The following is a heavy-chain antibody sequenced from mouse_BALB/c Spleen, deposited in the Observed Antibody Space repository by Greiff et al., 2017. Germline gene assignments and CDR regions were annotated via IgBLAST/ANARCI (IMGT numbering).Heavy chain of an antibody. CDR2: IDPANGNT. Sequence: EVQGVESGAELVKPGASVKLSCTASGFNIKDTYMHWVKQRPEQGLEWIGRIDPANGNTKYDPKFQGKATITADTSSNTAYLQLSSLTSEDTAVYYCARIGYDEEGAMDYWGQGTSVTVSS. CDR1: GFNIKDTY. V-gene: IGHV14-3*02. D-gene: IGHD2-2*01. CDR3: ARIGYDEEGAMDY. J-gene: IGHJ4*01.